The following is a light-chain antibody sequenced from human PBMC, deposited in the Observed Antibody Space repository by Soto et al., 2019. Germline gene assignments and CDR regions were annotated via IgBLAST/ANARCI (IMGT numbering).Light chain of an antibody. CDR1: SANIGSNT. CDR3: AAWDENLTGYV. Sequence: QSVLTQPPSASATPGLSVTISFSGSSANIGSNTVNCYHQLPGAAPKLLTYSNDQRPSGIPDRFSGSKSGTSASLAIRGLPSQDEADYSCAAWDENLTGYVFGTGTKVTVL. V-gene: IGLV1-44*01. CDR2: SND. J-gene: IGLJ1*01.